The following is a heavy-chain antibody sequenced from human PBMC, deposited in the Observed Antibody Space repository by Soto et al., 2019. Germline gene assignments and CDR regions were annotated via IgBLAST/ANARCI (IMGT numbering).Heavy chain of an antibody. J-gene: IGHJ6*02. Sequence: EVQLLESGGGLLQPGGSLRLACEASGFTFTSYGMSWVRQAPGKGLEWVSSFSGTGGNTYYADSVKGRFTISRDNFKNPLYLQMNSLSPDDTAVYYCARGGGMDVWGQGTTVTVSS. V-gene: IGHV3-23*01. CDR2: FSGTGGNT. CDR1: GFTFTSYG. CDR3: ARGGGMDV.